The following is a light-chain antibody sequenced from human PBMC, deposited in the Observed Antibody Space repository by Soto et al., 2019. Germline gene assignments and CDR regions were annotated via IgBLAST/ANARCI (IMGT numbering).Light chain of an antibody. Sequence: QLVLTQSPSASASLGASVKLTCTLSSGHSSYAIAWHQQQPEKGPRFLMKVNSDGRLTKGDRIPHRFAGTSSGAERYLTTSSLPSEDEAYYYCHTSDSTHVVFGGGTKVTVL. J-gene: IGLJ3*02. V-gene: IGLV4-69*02. CDR2: VNSDGRL. CDR1: SGHSSYA. CDR3: HTSDSTHVV.